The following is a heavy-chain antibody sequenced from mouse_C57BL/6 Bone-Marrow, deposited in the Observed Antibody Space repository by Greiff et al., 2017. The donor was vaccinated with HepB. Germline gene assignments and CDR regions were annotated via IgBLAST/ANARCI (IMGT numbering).Heavy chain of an antibody. Sequence: EVQGVESGGGLVKPGGSLKLSCAASGFTFSSYAMSWVRQTPEKRLEWVATISDGGSYTYYPDNVKGRFTISRDNAKNNLYLQMSHLKSEDTAMYYCAREDYYGSSYSAAWFAYWGQGTLVTVSA. D-gene: IGHD1-1*01. J-gene: IGHJ3*01. CDR2: ISDGGSYT. V-gene: IGHV5-4*01. CDR1: GFTFSSYA. CDR3: AREDYYGSSYSAAWFAY.